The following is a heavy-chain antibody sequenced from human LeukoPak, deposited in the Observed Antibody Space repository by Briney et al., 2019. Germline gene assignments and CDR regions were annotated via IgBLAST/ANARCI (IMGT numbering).Heavy chain of an antibody. CDR3: ANMYSSSPYSLDY. J-gene: IGHJ4*02. V-gene: IGHV3-23*01. D-gene: IGHD6-13*01. Sequence: GGSLRLSCAASGFTFSSYDMSWVRQAPGKGLEWVSTISGSGGSTYYADSVKGRFTISRDNSKNTLYLQMNSLRAEDTAVYYCANMYSSSPYSLDYWGQGTLVTVSS. CDR2: ISGSGGST. CDR1: GFTFSSYD.